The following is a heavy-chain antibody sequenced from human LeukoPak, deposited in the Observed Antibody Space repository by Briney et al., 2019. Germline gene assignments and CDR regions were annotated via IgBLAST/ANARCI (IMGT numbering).Heavy chain of an antibody. CDR3: ARLKRGIGAAGTSLRGWFDP. V-gene: IGHV1-69*13. Sequence: GASVKVSCKASGGTFSSYAISWVRQAPGQGLEWMGGIIPIFGTANYAQKFQGRVTITADESTSTAYMELSSLRSEDTAVYYCARLKRGIGAAGTSLRGWFDPWGQGTLVTVSS. D-gene: IGHD6-13*01. CDR1: GGTFSSYA. CDR2: IIPIFGTA. J-gene: IGHJ5*02.